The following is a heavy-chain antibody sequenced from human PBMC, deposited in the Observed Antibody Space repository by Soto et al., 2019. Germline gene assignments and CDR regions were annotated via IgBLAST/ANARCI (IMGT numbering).Heavy chain of an antibody. CDR1: GFTFSNYI. CDR3: ARESEDLTSNFDY. V-gene: IGHV3-21*06. Sequence: PGGSLRLSCVGSGFTFSNYIINWVRQAPGKGLEWVSSISSRSDIYFADSVKGRFTISRDNGKNSLYLEIHSLRAEDTAVYYCARESEDLTSNFDYWGQGTLVTVSS. J-gene: IGHJ4*02. CDR2: ISSRSDI.